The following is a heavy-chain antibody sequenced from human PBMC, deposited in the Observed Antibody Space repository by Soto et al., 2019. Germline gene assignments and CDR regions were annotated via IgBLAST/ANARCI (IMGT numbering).Heavy chain of an antibody. J-gene: IGHJ4*02. Sequence: GGSLRLSCAASGFTFTNFGMSWVRQAPGKGLEWVSSISGGGGSAYYADSVMGRVTISRDNSKNTLYLQINSRRAEDTAVYFWAKVENYVSNDNVAKTDGISLDPLDFWGQGSQVTVSS. V-gene: IGHV3-23*01. CDR2: ISGGGGSA. CDR3: AKVENYVSNDNVAKTDGISLDPLDF. CDR1: GFTFTNFG. D-gene: IGHD3-10*02.